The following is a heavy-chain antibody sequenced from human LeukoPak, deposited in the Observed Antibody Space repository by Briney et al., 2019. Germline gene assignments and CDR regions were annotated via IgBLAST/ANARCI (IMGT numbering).Heavy chain of an antibody. D-gene: IGHD3-22*01. J-gene: IGHJ3*02. CDR1: GGSISSGGYS. CDR3: ARGLYDSYAFDI. Sequence: SETLSLTCAVSGGSISSGGYSWSWIRQPPGKGLEWIGYIYHSGSTYYNPSLKSRVTISVDRSENQFSLKLSSVTAADTAVYYCARGLYDSYAFDIWGQGTMVTVSS. V-gene: IGHV4-30-2*01. CDR2: IYHSGST.